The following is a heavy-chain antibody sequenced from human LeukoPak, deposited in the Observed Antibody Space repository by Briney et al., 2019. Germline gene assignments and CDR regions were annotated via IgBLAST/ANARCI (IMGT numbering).Heavy chain of an antibody. CDR2: IYYSGST. CDR1: GGSISSYY. D-gene: IGHD6-19*01. V-gene: IGHV4-59*01. Sequence: SETLSLTCTVSGGSISSYYWSWIQQPPGKGLEWIGYIYYSGSTNYNPSLKSRVTISVDTSKNQFSLKLSSVTAADTAVYYCARTNPNAVAGSLFDYWGQGTLVTVSS. J-gene: IGHJ4*02. CDR3: ARTNPNAVAGSLFDY.